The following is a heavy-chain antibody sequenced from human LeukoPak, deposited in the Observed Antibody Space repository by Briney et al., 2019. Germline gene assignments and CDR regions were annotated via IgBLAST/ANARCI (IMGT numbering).Heavy chain of an antibody. Sequence: GGSLRLSCAAAGFTFDDYAMHWVRQAPGKGLELVSGISWNSGGIGYADSVKGGFTICRDNAKNSLYLQMDSLRAEDMALYYCAKGSCSSTSCQGAFDIWGQGTMVTVSS. CDR3: AKGSCSSTSCQGAFDI. V-gene: IGHV3-9*03. J-gene: IGHJ3*02. D-gene: IGHD2-2*01. CDR1: GFTFDDYA. CDR2: ISWNSGGI.